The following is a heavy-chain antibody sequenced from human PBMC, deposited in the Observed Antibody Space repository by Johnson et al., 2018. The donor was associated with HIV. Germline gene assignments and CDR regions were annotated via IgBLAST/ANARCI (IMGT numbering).Heavy chain of an antibody. CDR3: AREDGDSSSWAGAFDI. CDR2: IYSGGST. D-gene: IGHD6-13*01. CDR1: GFTVSSNY. J-gene: IGHJ3*02. V-gene: IGHV3-66*01. Sequence: VQLVESGGGLVQPGGSLRLSCTASGFTVSSNYMSWVRQAPGTGLEWVSVIYSGGSTYYADSVKGRFTISSDNSKNTLYLQMNSLRAEDTAVYYCAREDGDSSSWAGAFDIWGQGTMVTVSS.